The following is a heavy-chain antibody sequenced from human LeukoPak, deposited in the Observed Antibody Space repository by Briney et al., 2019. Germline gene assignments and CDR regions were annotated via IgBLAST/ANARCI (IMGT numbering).Heavy chain of an antibody. CDR1: GFTVSSNY. J-gene: IGHJ4*02. V-gene: IGHV3-53*01. CDR3: ARSAAGTDFDY. Sequence: GGSLRLSCAASGFTVSSNYMSWVRQAPGKGLEWVSVIYSGGSTYYADSVKGRFTISRDNSKNTLYLQMNGLRAEDTAVYYCARSAAGTDFDYWGQGTLVTVSS. CDR2: IYSGGST. D-gene: IGHD6-13*01.